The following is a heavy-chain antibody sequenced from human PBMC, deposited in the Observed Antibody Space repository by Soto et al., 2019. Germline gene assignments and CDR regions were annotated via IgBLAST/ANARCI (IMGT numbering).Heavy chain of an antibody. CDR1: GFTFTNAW. CDR2: IKSKTDGGTT. D-gene: IGHD4-17*01. J-gene: IGHJ1*01. Sequence: EVQLVESGGGLVKPGGSLRLSCAASGFTFTNAWMSWVRQAPGKGLEWVGRIKSKTDGGTTDYAAPVKGRFTISRDDSKNTLYLQTNSLKTEDTAVYYCTTARGTYGAEYFQHWGQGTLVTVSS. CDR3: TTARGTYGAEYFQH. V-gene: IGHV3-15*01.